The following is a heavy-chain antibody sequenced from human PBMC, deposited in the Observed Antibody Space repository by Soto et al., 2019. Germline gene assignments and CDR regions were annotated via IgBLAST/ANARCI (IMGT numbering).Heavy chain of an antibody. CDR3: AKLLYASTFYYYGMDV. J-gene: IGHJ6*02. V-gene: IGHV4-34*01. D-gene: IGHD2-2*01. CDR2: INHGGST. Sequence: PSETLSLTCAVYGGSFSGYYWSWIRQPPGKGLEWIGEINHGGSTNYNPSLQSRVSMSVDTSKNQFSLRLTSVTAADTAVYYCAKLLYASTFYYYGMDVWGQGTTVTVSS. CDR1: GGSFSGYY.